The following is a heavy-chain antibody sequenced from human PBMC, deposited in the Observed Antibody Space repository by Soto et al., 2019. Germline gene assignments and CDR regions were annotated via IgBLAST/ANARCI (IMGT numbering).Heavy chain of an antibody. J-gene: IGHJ5*02. Sequence: GGSLRLSCAASGFTFSSYDMSWVRQAPGKWLEWVSAISGSGGRTYYADSVKGRFTISRDNSKNTLYLQMNSLRAEDTAVYYCAKDPDSNYVGNWFDPWGXGTLVTVSS. V-gene: IGHV3-23*01. CDR3: AKDPDSNYVGNWFDP. CDR1: GFTFSSYD. D-gene: IGHD4-4*01. CDR2: ISGSGGRT.